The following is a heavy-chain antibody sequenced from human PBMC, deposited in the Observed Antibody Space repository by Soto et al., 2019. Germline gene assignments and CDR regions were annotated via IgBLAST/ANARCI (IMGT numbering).Heavy chain of an antibody. CDR2: ISYDGSNK. Sequence: QVQLVESGGGVVQPGRSLRLSCAASGFTFSSYAMHWVRQAPGKGLEWVAVISYDGSNKYYADSVKGRFTISRDYSKNTLYVQMNSTRAGNTAVYYSARGLVVAAQRGGYWGQGTLVTVSS. J-gene: IGHJ4*02. V-gene: IGHV3-30-3*01. CDR1: GFTFSSYA. CDR3: ARGLVVAAQRGGY. D-gene: IGHD2-15*01.